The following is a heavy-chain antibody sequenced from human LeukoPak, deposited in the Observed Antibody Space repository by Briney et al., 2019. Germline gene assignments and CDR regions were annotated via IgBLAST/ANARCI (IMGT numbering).Heavy chain of an antibody. CDR2: ISAYNGNT. CDR3: ARGHRWVTAMVLYYYYYGMDV. D-gene: IGHD5-18*01. J-gene: IGHJ6*02. Sequence: GASVKVSCKASGYTFTSYGISWVRQAPGQGLEWMGWISAYNGNTNYAQKLQGRVTMTTDTSTSTAYMELRSLRSDDTAVYYCARGHRWVTAMVLYYYYYGMDVWGQGTTVTVSS. CDR1: GYTFTSYG. V-gene: IGHV1-18*01.